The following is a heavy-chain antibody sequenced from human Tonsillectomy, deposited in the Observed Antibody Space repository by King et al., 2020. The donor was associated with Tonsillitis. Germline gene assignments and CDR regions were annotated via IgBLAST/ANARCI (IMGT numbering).Heavy chain of an antibody. CDR3: ARERYSSSWQHRDFDY. Sequence: VQLVESGGGLVQPGGSLRLSCAASKFTFSSYWMSWVRQTPGKGLEWVANIKQGGSEKYYVDSVEGRFTISRYNAKNSLYLQMNSLRAEDTAVYYCARERYSSSWQHRDFDYWGQGTLVTVSS. CDR2: IKQGGSEK. V-gene: IGHV3-7*03. D-gene: IGHD6-13*01. J-gene: IGHJ4*02. CDR1: KFTFSSYW.